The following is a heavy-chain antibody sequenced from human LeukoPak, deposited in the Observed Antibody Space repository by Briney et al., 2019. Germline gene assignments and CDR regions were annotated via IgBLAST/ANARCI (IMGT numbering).Heavy chain of an antibody. V-gene: IGHV1-2*02. CDR1: GYTFTDYY. J-gene: IGHJ5*02. Sequence: GASVKVSCKASGYTFTDYYMHWVRQAPGQGLEWMGWINPSSGGTNYAQKFQGRVTMTRDTSINIDYMELSSLKSDDTAVYYCARDLNGGNSAWGQGTLVTVYS. D-gene: IGHD4-23*01. CDR3: ARDLNGGNSA. CDR2: INPSSGGT.